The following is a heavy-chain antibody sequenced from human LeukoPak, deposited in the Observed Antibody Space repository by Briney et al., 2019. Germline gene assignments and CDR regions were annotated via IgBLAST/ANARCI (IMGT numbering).Heavy chain of an antibody. CDR1: GGSISSYY. Sequence: SETLSLTCSVSGGSISSYYWTWIRQPPEMGLEWIGYIYYSGSTNYNPSLKSRVTIAVDTANNQFSLNLSSVTAADTAVYYCAGMSSGYYYGMDVWGQGTTFTVSS. CDR2: IYYSGST. V-gene: IGHV4-59*08. CDR3: AGMSSGYYYGMDV. D-gene: IGHD3-22*01. J-gene: IGHJ6*02.